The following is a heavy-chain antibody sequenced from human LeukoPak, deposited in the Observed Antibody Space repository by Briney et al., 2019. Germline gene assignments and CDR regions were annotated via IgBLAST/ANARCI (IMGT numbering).Heavy chain of an antibody. CDR1: GGTFSSYA. J-gene: IGHJ3*02. D-gene: IGHD1-26*01. CDR3: ATLGGSFDHDPFDI. Sequence: SVKVSCKASGGTFSSYAISWVRQAPGQGLEWMGGIIPIFGTANYAQKFQGRVTITADESTSTAYMELSSLRFEDTAVYYCATLGGSFDHDPFDIWGQGTMVIVSS. V-gene: IGHV1-69*13. CDR2: IIPIFGTA.